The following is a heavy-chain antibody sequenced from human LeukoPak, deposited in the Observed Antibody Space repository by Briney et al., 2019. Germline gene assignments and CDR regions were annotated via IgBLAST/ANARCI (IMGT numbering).Heavy chain of an antibody. CDR3: ARAYYDILTGYFSPDY. Sequence: GESXKISCKGSGYSFTSYGISWVRQAPGQGLEWMGWISAYNGNTNYAQKLQGRVTMTTDTSTSTAYMELRSLRSDDTAVYYCARAYYDILTGYFSPDYWGQGTLVTVSS. CDR1: GYSFTSYG. V-gene: IGHV1-18*01. D-gene: IGHD3-9*01. CDR2: ISAYNGNT. J-gene: IGHJ4*02.